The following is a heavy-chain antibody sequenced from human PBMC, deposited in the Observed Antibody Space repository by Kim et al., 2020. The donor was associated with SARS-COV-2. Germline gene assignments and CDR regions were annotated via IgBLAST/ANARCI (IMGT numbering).Heavy chain of an antibody. CDR1: GFTFSSYW. CDR2: IKQDGSEK. D-gene: IGHD3-16*01. CDR3: AKHGYYDYVWGTYYFDY. Sequence: GGSLRLSCAASGFTFSSYWMSWVRPAPGKGLEWVANIKQDGSEKYYVDSVKGRFTISRDNAKNSLYLQMNSLRAEDTAVYYCAKHGYYDYVWGTYYFDYWGQGTLVTVSS. V-gene: IGHV3-7*01. J-gene: IGHJ4*02.